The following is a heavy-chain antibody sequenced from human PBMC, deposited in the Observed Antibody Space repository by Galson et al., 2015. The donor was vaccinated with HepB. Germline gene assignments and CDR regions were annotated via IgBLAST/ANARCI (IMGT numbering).Heavy chain of an antibody. D-gene: IGHD2-2*01. CDR3: ARWAGYCTINSCNVPFDF. CDR2: IIPVFGTP. J-gene: IGHJ4*02. Sequence: SVTVSCKASGSTFSNSAISWVRRAPGQGLEWVGKIIPVFGTPNYAQRFQGRVTITADESTNTAYMELSSLRSEDTAVYYCARWAGYCTINSCNVPFDFWGQGTLVTVSS. CDR1: GSTFSNSA. V-gene: IGHV1-69*13.